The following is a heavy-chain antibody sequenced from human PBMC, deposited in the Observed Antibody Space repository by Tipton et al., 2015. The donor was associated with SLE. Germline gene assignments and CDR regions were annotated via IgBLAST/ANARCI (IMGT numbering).Heavy chain of an antibody. J-gene: IGHJ3*01. V-gene: IGHV4-39*07. Sequence: TLSLTCRVSGLSIHNFCSYWGWIRQPPGKGLEWIATIFYTGTTYYNPSLQSRVTISVDTSKNQFSLKLSSVTAADTAVYYCSTVTTYAHWGQGTMVTVSS. CDR1: GLSIHNFCSY. CDR3: STVTTYAH. CDR2: IFYTGTT. D-gene: IGHD4-17*01.